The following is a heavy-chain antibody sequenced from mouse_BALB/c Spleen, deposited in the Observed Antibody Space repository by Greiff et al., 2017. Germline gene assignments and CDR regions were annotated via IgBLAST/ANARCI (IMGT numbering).Heavy chain of an antibody. CDR3: ARYYTWFAY. J-gene: IGHJ3*01. CDR1: GFTFTDYY. Sequence: EVKVVESGGGLVQPGGSLRLSCATSGFTFTDYYMSWVRQPPGKALEWLGFIRNKANGYTTEYSASVKGRFTISRDNSQSILYLQMNTLRAEDSATYYCARYYTWFAYWGQGTLVTVSA. D-gene: IGHD1-1*01. CDR2: IRNKANGYTT. V-gene: IGHV7-3*02.